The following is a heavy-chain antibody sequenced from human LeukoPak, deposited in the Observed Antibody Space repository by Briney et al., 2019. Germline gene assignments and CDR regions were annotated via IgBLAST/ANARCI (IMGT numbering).Heavy chain of an antibody. CDR1: GGSFSGYY. V-gene: IGHV4-34*01. CDR3: ARGPTPYGMDV. J-gene: IGHJ6*04. Sequence: SETLSLTCAVYGGSFSGYYWSWIRQPPGKGLEWIGEINHSGSTNYNPSLKSRVTISVDTSKNQFSLKLSSVTAADTAVYYCARGPTPYGMDVWGKGTPVTVSS. CDR2: INHSGST. D-gene: IGHD2-15*01.